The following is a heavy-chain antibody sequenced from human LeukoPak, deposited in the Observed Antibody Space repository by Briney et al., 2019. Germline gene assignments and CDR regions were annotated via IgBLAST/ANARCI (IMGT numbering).Heavy chain of an antibody. CDR2: IIPIFGTA. CDR3: ARGPEGVVVTAYQYFQH. D-gene: IGHD2-21*02. Sequence: SVKVSCKASGGTFISYAISWVRQAPGQGLEWMGGIIPIFGTANYAQKFQGRVTITADESTSTAYMELSSLRSEDTAVYYCARGPEGVVVTAYQYFQHWGQGTLVTVSS. CDR1: GGTFISYA. J-gene: IGHJ1*01. V-gene: IGHV1-69*13.